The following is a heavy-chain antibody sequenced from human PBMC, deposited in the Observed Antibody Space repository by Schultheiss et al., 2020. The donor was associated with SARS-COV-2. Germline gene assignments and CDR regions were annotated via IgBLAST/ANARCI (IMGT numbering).Heavy chain of an antibody. D-gene: IGHD3-22*01. V-gene: IGHV3-7*01. CDR1: GFTFTSFW. CDR3: TRDRFYYDRTGYCDY. Sequence: GGSLRLSCAVSGFTFTSFWMSWVRQAPGKGLEWVANIKQDGSEKYYVDSVKGRFTISRDNPKNSLYLQMNSLRAEDTAVYYCTRDRFYYDRTGYCDYWGQGTLVTVSS. CDR2: IKQDGSEK. J-gene: IGHJ4*02.